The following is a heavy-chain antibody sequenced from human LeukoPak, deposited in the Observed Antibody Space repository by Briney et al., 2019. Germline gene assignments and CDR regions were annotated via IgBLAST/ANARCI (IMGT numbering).Heavy chain of an antibody. V-gene: IGHV3-20*04. J-gene: IGHJ3*02. CDR1: GFTFDDYG. CDR3: ASGYGGADAFDI. CDR2: INWNGGST. D-gene: IGHD4-23*01. Sequence: GGSLRLSCAASGFTFDDYGMSWVRQAPGKGLEWVSGINWNGGSTGYADSVKGRFTISRDNAKNSLYLQMNSLRAEDTALYYCASGYGGADAFDIWGQGTMVTVSS.